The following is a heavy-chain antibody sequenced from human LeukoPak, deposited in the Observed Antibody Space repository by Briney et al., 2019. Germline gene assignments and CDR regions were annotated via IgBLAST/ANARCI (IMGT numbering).Heavy chain of an antibody. Sequence: SGPTLVNPTPTLTLTCTFSGFSLSTNAVVVGWVRQPPGKALEWLAFIYGNDDKRYSPSLESRLTITKDTSKNQVVLTVTDMDYVDTATYYCVHRTTVTSVDHWGQGTLVTVSS. D-gene: IGHD4-17*01. CDR1: GFSLSTNAVV. J-gene: IGHJ4*02. CDR2: IYGNDDK. CDR3: VHRTTVTSVDH. V-gene: IGHV2-5*01.